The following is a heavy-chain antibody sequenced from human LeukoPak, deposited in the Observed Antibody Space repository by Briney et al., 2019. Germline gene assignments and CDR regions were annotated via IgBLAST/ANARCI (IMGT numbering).Heavy chain of an antibody. D-gene: IGHD6-13*01. Sequence: SETLSLTCAVYGGSFSGYYWSWIRQPPGKGLEWIGEINHSGSTNYNPSLKSRVTISVDTSQNQFSLRLSSVTAADTAVYYCARGRYVTTRGGAAAGFLDYWGQGTLVTVST. CDR2: INHSGST. CDR1: GGSFSGYY. CDR3: ARGRYVTTRGGAAAGFLDY. J-gene: IGHJ4*02. V-gene: IGHV4-34*01.